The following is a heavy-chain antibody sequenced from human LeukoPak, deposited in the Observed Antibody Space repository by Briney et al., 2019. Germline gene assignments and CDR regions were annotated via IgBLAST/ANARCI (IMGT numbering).Heavy chain of an antibody. V-gene: IGHV4-4*07. Sequence: SETLSLTCTVSGGSISSYYWSWIRQPAGKGLEWIGRIYTSGSTNYNPSLRSRLTISVDSSKNQFSLKLSSVTAADTAVHFCARGERGSSYGYLWNELPYYFDYWGQGTLVTVSS. J-gene: IGHJ4*02. D-gene: IGHD5-18*01. CDR1: GGSISSYY. CDR2: IYTSGST. CDR3: ARGERGSSYGYLWNELPYYFDY.